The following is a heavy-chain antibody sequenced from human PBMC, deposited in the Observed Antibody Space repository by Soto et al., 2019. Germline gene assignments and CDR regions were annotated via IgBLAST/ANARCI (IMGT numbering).Heavy chain of an antibody. D-gene: IGHD3-16*02. J-gene: IGHJ6*02. Sequence: GASVKVSCKASGGTFSSYAISWVRQAPGQGLEWMGGIIPIFGTANYAQKFQGRVTITADESTSTAYMELSSLRSEDTAVYYCARLRLGELSSNHPINYYYYGMDVWGQGTTVTVSS. CDR2: IIPIFGTA. V-gene: IGHV1-69*13. CDR1: GGTFSSYA. CDR3: ARLRLGELSSNHPINYYYYGMDV.